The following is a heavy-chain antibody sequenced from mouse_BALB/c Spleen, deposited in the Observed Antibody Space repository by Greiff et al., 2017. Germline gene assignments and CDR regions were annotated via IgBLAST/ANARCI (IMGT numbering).Heavy chain of an antibody. CDR1: GFTFSSYS. Sequence: EVQLVESGGGLVKPGGSLKLSCAASGFTFSSYSMTWVRQTPEQRLEWVASISSGGSTYYPDSVKGRFTISRDNARNILYLQMSSLESEDTAMYYCAREEDGSGYWGQGTLVTVSA. V-gene: IGHV5-6-5*01. J-gene: IGHJ3*01. CDR2: ISSGGST. CDR3: AREEDGSGY. D-gene: IGHD1-1*01.